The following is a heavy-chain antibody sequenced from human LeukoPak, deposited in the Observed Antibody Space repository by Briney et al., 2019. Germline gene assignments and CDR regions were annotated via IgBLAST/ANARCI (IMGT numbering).Heavy chain of an antibody. CDR1: GFTFRNYG. CDR3: ARPDIYGDHVGAFDI. D-gene: IGHD5-18*01. V-gene: IGHV3-30*03. Sequence: GRSLRLSCAAPGFTFRNYGMHSVRQAPGKGLEWVAVISYEGSNKYYADSVKDRFTISRDNSKNTLYLQMNSLRAEDTAVYYCARPDIYGDHVGAFDIWGQGTMVTVSS. J-gene: IGHJ3*02. CDR2: ISYEGSNK.